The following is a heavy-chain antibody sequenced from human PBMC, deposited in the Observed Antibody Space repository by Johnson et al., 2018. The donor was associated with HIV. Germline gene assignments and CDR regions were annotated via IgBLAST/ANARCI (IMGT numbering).Heavy chain of an antibody. CDR3: AKDSSVLLCFDI. D-gene: IGHD3-10*01. V-gene: IGHV3-66*02. Sequence: VLLVESGGGLVQPGGSLRRSCAASGFSVSYNYMNWVRQAPGKGLERVALLYSGDSTYYADPVKGRFTISRDNSKNTLYLQMNSLRAEDTAVYYCAKDSSVLLCFDIWGQGTMVTVSS. J-gene: IGHJ3*02. CDR2: LYSGDST. CDR1: GFSVSYNY.